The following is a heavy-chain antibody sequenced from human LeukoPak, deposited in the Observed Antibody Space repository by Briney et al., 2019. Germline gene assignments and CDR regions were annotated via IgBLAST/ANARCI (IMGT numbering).Heavy chain of an antibody. V-gene: IGHV1-46*01. CDR2: INPSGGST. CDR1: GYTFTSYY. CDR3: ARVGYYDSSGYIRGVDYMDV. D-gene: IGHD3-22*01. Sequence: GASVKVSCKASGYTFTSYYMHWVRQAPGQGLEWMGIINPSGGSTSYAQKFQGRVTMTRDMSTSTVYMELSSLRSEDTAVYYCARVGYYDSSGYIRGVDYMDVWGRGTTVTVSS. J-gene: IGHJ6*03.